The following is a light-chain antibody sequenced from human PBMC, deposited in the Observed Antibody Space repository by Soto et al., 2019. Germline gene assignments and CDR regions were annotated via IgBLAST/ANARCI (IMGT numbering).Light chain of an antibody. CDR1: QSISSNY. V-gene: IGKV3-20*01. CDR3: QQYGGSPRT. J-gene: IGKJ1*01. CDR2: DAS. Sequence: EIVLTQSPGTLSLSPGERATLSCRASQSISSNYLAWYQQTPGQAPRLLIYDASSRAAGIPDRFSGSGSGTGFTLTISRLEPEDFGVYYCQQYGGSPRTFGQGTRWISN.